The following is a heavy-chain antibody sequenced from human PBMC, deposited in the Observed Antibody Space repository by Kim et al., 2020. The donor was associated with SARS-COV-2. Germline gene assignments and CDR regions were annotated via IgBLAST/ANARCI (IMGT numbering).Heavy chain of an antibody. CDR1: GFTFSSYG. CDR2: ISYDGSNK. V-gene: IGHV3-30*18. J-gene: IGHJ4*02. D-gene: IGHD2-2*01. CDR3: AKDVAVASCCYNYYFDY. Sequence: GGSLRLSCAASGFTFSSYGMHWVRQAPGKGLEWVAVISYDGSNKYYADSVKGRFTISRDNSKNTLYLQMNSLRAEDTAVYYCAKDVAVASCCYNYYFDYWGQGTLVTVSS.